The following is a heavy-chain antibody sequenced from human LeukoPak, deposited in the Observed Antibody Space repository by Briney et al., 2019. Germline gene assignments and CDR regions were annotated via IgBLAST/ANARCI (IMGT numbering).Heavy chain of an antibody. CDR1: GGSVSNYY. CDR3: AREPYDILTGYYSYAFDI. J-gene: IGHJ3*02. Sequence: SETLSLTCTVSGGSVSNYYWSWIRQPAGKGLEWIGRIYTSGSTNYNPSLKSRVTMSVDTSKNQFSLKLSSVTAADTAVYYCAREPYDILTGYYSYAFDIWGQGTMVTVSS. CDR2: IYTSGST. V-gene: IGHV4-4*07. D-gene: IGHD3-9*01.